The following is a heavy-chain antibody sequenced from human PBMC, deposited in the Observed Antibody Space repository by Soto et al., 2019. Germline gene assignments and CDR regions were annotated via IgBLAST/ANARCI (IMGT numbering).Heavy chain of an antibody. CDR2: LSWDRSTV. Sequence: PGGSLRLSCVASGSSSDPFTMHWVRELPGKGLEWVAGLSWDRSTVAYADSVQGRFTISRDHAKNSVDLLMDSLRPDDTALYFCAVSSPDIVVPPSSIYFTSWGPGTQVTVSS. D-gene: IGHD2-15*01. J-gene: IGHJ4*02. V-gene: IGHV3-9*02. CDR3: AVSSPDIVVPPSSIYFTS. CDR1: GSSSDPFT.